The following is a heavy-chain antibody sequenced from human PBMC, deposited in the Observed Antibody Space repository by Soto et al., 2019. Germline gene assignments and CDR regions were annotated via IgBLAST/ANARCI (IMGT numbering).Heavy chain of an antibody. V-gene: IGHV4-39*02. CDR3: AKVIGGATRHTDFDS. J-gene: IGHJ4*02. CDR2: IYYDGST. Sequence: QLPLRESGPGLVKPSETLSLTCTVSGGSINSDSYYWAWISQTPGKGLAWIASIYYDGSTYYNPSFKSRVTRSADMSKNHFSLRLSSVTAADTAVYYCAKVIGGATRHTDFDSWGQGTLVTVSS. CDR1: GGSINSDSYY. D-gene: IGHD1-26*01.